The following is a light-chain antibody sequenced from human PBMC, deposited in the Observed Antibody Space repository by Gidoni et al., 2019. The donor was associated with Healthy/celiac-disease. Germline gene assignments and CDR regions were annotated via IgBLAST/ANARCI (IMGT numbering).Light chain of an antibody. Sequence: QSALTQPPSVSGSPGQSITISCTGTSSDVGSYNVVSWYQQHPGKAPKLMIYEGSKRPSGVSNRFSGSKSGNTASLTISGLQAEDEADYYCCSYAGSSTWVFGGGTKLTVL. CDR2: EGS. CDR3: CSYAGSSTWV. CDR1: SSDVGSYNV. V-gene: IGLV2-23*01. J-gene: IGLJ3*02.